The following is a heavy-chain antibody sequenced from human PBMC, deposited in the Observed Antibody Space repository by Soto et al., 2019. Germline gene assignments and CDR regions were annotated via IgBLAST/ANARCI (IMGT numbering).Heavy chain of an antibody. CDR3: ARGPSGDKVDS. D-gene: IGHD7-27*01. CDR2: IYDGGRT. J-gene: IGHJ4*02. CDR1: GGSISTVDYW. Sequence: QVQLQESGPGLVKPSQTLSLTCTVSGGSISTVDYWWSWIRQSPDMGLEWIGHIYDGGRTYNNPSLACRVTMSVDTSMSQLSLTLSSVSAADTAVYYCARGPSGDKVDSWGQGTLVTVSS. V-gene: IGHV4-30-4*01.